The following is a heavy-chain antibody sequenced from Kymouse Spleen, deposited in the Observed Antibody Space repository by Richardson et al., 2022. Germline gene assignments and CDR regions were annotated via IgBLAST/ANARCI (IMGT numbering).Heavy chain of an antibody. V-gene: IGHV3-33*01. Sequence: QVQLVESGGGVVQPGRSLRLSCAASGFTFSSYGMHWVRQAPGKGLEWVAVIWYDGSNKYYADSVKGRFTISRDNSKNTLYLQMNSLRAEDTAVYYCARDQGIGITGTTDYYYYGMDVWGQGTTVTVSS. CDR1: GFTFSSYG. D-gene: IGHD1-20*01. J-gene: IGHJ6*02. CDR2: IWYDGSNK. CDR3: ARDQGIGITGTTDYYYYGMDV.